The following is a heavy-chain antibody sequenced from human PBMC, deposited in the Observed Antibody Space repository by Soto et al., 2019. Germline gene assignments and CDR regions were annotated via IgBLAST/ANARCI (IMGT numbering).Heavy chain of an antibody. D-gene: IGHD2-15*01. V-gene: IGHV3-30*18. CDR1: GFTFISYG. CDR2: MSYDGRDK. CDR3: AKARSGSWHEGSYFDN. Sequence: QVQLVESGGGVVQPGRSLRLSCAASGFTFISYGMHWVRQAPGKGLEWLAVMSYDGRDKYYADSVRGRFTISRDNSKNTVYLQLNSLRVEDTAVYYCAKARSGSWHEGSYFDNWGQGTLVTVSS. J-gene: IGHJ4*02.